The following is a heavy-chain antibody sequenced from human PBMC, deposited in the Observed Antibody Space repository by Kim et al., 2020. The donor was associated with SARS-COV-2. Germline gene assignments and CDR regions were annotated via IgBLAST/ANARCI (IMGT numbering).Heavy chain of an antibody. D-gene: IGHD2-21*01. V-gene: IGHV3-30*18. Sequence: GGSLRLSCAASGFTFSSYGMHWVRQAPGKGLEWVAVISYDGSNKYYADSVKGRFTISRDNSKNTLYLQMNSLRAEDTAVYYCAKDRGPVNSLDYWGQGTLVTVSS. CDR2: ISYDGSNK. J-gene: IGHJ4*02. CDR3: AKDRGPVNSLDY. CDR1: GFTFSSYG.